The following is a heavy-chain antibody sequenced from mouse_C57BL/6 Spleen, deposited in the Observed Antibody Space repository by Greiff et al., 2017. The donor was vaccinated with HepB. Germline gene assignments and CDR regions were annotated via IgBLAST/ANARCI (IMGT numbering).Heavy chain of an antibody. D-gene: IGHD1-1*02. CDR1: GFTFSDYG. V-gene: IGHV5-17*01. J-gene: IGHJ4*01. CDR2: ISSGSSTI. CDR3: ARPLWATSTDYYAMDY. Sequence: EVKLVESGGGLVKPGGSLKLSCAASGFTFSDYGMHWVRQAPEKGLEWVAYISSGSSTIYYADTVKGRFTISRDNAKNTLFLQMTSLRSEDTAMYYCARPLWATSTDYYAMDYWGQGTSVTVSS.